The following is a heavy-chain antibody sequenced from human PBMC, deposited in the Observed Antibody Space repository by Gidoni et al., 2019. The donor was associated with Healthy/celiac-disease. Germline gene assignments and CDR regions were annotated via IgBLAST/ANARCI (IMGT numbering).Heavy chain of an antibody. CDR1: GGTFSSYT. D-gene: IGHD3-10*01. CDR3: ARVSYGPYSRAPDY. CDR2: IIPILGIA. V-gene: IGHV1-69*02. J-gene: IGHJ4*02. Sequence: QVQLVQSGAEVKKPGSSVKVSCKAYGGTFSSYTISWVRQAPGQGLAWMGRIIPILGIANYAQKFQGRVTITADKSTSTAYMELSSLRSEDTAVYYCARVSYGPYSRAPDYWGQGTLVTVSS.